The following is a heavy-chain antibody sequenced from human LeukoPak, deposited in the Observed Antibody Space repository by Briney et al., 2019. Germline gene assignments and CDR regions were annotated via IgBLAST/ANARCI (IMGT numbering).Heavy chain of an antibody. Sequence: GGFLRLSCAASGFSFSNYWMSWVRQAPGKGLEWVGHAKQDGSETYYVDSVKGRFTVSRDNAKNSLFLQMNSLRVEDTAMYYCARDLPSSGYWYRDAFDIWGRGTMVTVSS. V-gene: IGHV3-7*01. CDR1: GFSFSNYW. CDR3: ARDLPSSGYWYRDAFDI. D-gene: IGHD3-22*01. J-gene: IGHJ3*02. CDR2: AKQDGSET.